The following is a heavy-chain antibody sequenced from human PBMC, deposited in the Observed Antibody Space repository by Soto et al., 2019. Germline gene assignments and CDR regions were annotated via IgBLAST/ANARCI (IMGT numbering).Heavy chain of an antibody. CDR3: ARDSGPGTIFGVVIDYYYYYGMDV. Sequence: ASVKVSCKASGYTFTSYGISWVRRAPGQGLEWMGWISAYNGNTNYAQKLQGRVTMTTDISTSTAYMELRSLRSDDTAVYYCARDSGPGTIFGVVIDYYYYYGMDVWGQGTTVTVSS. J-gene: IGHJ6*02. D-gene: IGHD3-3*01. CDR1: GYTFTSYG. CDR2: ISAYNGNT. V-gene: IGHV1-18*01.